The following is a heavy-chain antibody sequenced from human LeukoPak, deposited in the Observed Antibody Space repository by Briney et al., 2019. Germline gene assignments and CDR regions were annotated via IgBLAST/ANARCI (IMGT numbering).Heavy chain of an antibody. CDR1: GFTFSDYY. CDR2: IYFSGST. V-gene: IGHV4-59*01. Sequence: GSLRLSCAASGFTFSDYYMDWIRQPPGKGLEWIGYIYFSGSTDYNPSLKSRVIISVDTSNNQFSLKLSSVTAADTAVYYCAGYSSGWYVDYWGQGTLVTVSS. CDR3: AGYSSGWYVDY. J-gene: IGHJ4*02. D-gene: IGHD6-19*01.